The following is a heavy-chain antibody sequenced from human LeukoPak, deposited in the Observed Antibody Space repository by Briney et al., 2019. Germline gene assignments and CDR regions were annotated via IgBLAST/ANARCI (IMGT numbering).Heavy chain of an antibody. D-gene: IGHD3-22*01. CDR1: AFTFSTYN. CDR3: TRFIADSSGSQSPSTFNI. V-gene: IGHV3-7*02. Sequence: GGSLRLSCAASAFTFSTYNMNWVRQAPGKGLNWVANIKQDGSEKYYVDSVKGRFTISRDNATNSLYLQMNSLSVEETAVYYCTRFIADSSGSQSPSTFNIWGQGTMVTVSS. CDR2: IKQDGSEK. J-gene: IGHJ3*02.